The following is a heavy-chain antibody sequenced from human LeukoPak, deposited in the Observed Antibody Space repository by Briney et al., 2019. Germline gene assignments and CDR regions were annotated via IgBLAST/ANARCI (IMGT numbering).Heavy chain of an antibody. J-gene: IGHJ4*02. D-gene: IGHD3-22*01. CDR3: ARDPRLGSGYYSYFDY. CDR2: IKQDGSEK. CDR1: GFTFSSYW. V-gene: IGHV3-7*01. Sequence: GGSPRLSCAASGFTFSSYWMSWVRQAPGKGLEWVANIKQDGSEKYYVDSVKGRFTISRDNAKNSLYLQMNSLRAEDTAVYYCARDPRLGSGYYSYFDYWGQGTLVTVSS.